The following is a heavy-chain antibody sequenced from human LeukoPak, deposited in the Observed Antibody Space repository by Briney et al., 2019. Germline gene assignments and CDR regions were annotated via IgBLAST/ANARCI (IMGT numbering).Heavy chain of an antibody. CDR2: IKPSSGGT. D-gene: IGHD6-19*01. V-gene: IGHV1-2*02. Sequence: GASVKVSCKASGYTFAGYYMHWVRQAPGQGLEWMGWIKPSSGGTTSAQKFAGRVNITRHTYISTAYMELSRLRSDDTAVYYCARERFGSGSVYYGMDVWGQGTTVTVSS. J-gene: IGHJ6*02. CDR1: GYTFAGYY. CDR3: ARERFGSGSVYYGMDV.